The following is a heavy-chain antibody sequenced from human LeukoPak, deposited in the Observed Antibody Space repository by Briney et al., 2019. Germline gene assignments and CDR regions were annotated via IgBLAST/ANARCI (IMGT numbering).Heavy chain of an antibody. Sequence: GESLKISCKGLGYSFSSYWNAWVRQRPGKGQEWTGIIYPGGSETRYDPSFQGQVTISADSSTSTAYLQWSSLRASDTAMYYCARASRDGYNQNFDHWGQGTLVTVSP. CDR1: GYSFSSYW. V-gene: IGHV5-51*01. J-gene: IGHJ4*02. CDR2: IYPGGSET. D-gene: IGHD5-24*01. CDR3: ARASRDGYNQNFDH.